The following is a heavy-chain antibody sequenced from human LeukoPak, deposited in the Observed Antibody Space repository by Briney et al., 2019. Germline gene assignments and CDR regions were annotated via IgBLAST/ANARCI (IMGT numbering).Heavy chain of an antibody. D-gene: IGHD3-22*01. V-gene: IGHV3-23*01. CDR1: GFTFSSYA. CDR2: ISGSGGST. Sequence: SGGSLRLSCAASGFTFSSYAMSWVRQAPGKGLEWVSAISGSGGSTYYADSVKGRFTISRDNSKNTLYLQMNSLRAEDTAVYYCAKAIDDDSSGYYYDYWGQGTLVTVSS. CDR3: AKAIDDDSSGYYYDY. J-gene: IGHJ4*02.